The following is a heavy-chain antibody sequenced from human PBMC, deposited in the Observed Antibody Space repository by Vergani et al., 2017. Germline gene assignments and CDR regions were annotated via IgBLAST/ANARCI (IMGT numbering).Heavy chain of an antibody. CDR1: GFTFSSYA. V-gene: IGHV3-30*04. Sequence: QVQLVESGGGVVQPGRSLRLSCAASGFTFSSYAMHWVRQAPGKGLEWVAVISYDGSNKYYADSVKGRFTISRDNSKNTLYLQMNSLRAEDTAVYYCARGYDYGDYVDYWGQGTLVTVSS. CDR3: ARGYDYGDYVDY. J-gene: IGHJ4*02. CDR2: ISYDGSNK. D-gene: IGHD4-17*01.